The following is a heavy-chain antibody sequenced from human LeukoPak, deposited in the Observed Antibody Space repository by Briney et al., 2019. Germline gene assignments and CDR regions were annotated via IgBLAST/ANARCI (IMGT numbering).Heavy chain of an antibody. V-gene: IGHV4-38-2*02. CDR3: ARNYGSGSLYFDY. CDR1: GYSISSGYY. J-gene: IGHJ4*02. CDR2: IYHSGST. Sequence: SETLSLTCTVSGYSISSGYYWGWIRQPPGKGLEWIGGIYHSGSTYYNPSLKSRVTISVDTSKNQFSLKLSSVTAADTAVYYCARNYGSGSLYFDYWGQGTLVTVSS. D-gene: IGHD3-10*01.